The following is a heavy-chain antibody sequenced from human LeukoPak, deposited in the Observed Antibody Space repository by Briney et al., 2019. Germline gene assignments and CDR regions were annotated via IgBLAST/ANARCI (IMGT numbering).Heavy chain of an antibody. CDR1: GYTFTSYA. Sequence: ASVKVSCKASGYTFTSYAMNWVRQAPGQGLEWMGWINTNTGNPTYAQGFTGRFVFSLDTSVSTAYLQISSLKAEDTAVYYCARVLTPPPYYYGMDVWGQGTTVTVSS. D-gene: IGHD3-9*01. J-gene: IGHJ6*02. V-gene: IGHV7-4-1*02. CDR2: INTNTGNP. CDR3: ARVLTPPPYYYGMDV.